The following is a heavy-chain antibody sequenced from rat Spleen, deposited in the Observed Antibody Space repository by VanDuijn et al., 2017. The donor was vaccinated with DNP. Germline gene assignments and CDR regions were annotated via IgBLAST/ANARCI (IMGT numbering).Heavy chain of an antibody. V-gene: IGHV5-25*01. CDR1: GFTFGLYD. CDR3: AIYFYSGDNWFGY. CDR2: ISSSDGNT. Sequence: EVQLVESGGGLVQPGRSLKLSCSASGFTFGLYDMAWVRQAPTKGLEWVASISSSDGNTYYRDSVKGRFTVSRDNAKTTLYLQMDSLRSEDTATYYCAIYFYSGDNWFGYWGQGTLVTVSS. J-gene: IGHJ3*01. D-gene: IGHD1-1*01.